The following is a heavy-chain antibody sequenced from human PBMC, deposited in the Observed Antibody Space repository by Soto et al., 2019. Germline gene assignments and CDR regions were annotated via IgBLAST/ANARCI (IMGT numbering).Heavy chain of an antibody. J-gene: IGHJ5*02. CDR1: GFTFSSYS. D-gene: IGHD6-19*01. V-gene: IGHV3-21*01. CDR3: ARVPPVAGNRFDP. Sequence: VGSLRLSCAASGFTFSSYSMNWVRQAPGKGLEWVSSISSSSSYIYYADSVKGRFTISRDNAKNSLYLQMNSLRAEDTAVYYCARVPPVAGNRFDPWGQGTLVTVSS. CDR2: ISSSSSYI.